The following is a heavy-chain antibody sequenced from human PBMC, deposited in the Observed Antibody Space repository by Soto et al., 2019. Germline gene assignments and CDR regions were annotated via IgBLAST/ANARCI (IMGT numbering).Heavy chain of an antibody. V-gene: IGHV3-30*03. Sequence: PGGSLRLSCTASGFTFSSYGMHWVRQAPGKGLEWVAVISYDGSNKYYADSVKGRFTISRDNSKNTLYLQMNSLRAEDTAVYYCARGRRYYDILTGYYTYYYYGMDVWGQGTTVTVSS. CDR1: GFTFSSYG. CDR3: ARGRRYYDILTGYYTYYYYGMDV. D-gene: IGHD3-9*01. J-gene: IGHJ6*02. CDR2: ISYDGSNK.